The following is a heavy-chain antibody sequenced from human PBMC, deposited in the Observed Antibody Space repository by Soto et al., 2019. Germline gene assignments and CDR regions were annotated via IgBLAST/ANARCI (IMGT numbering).Heavy chain of an antibody. Sequence: QVQLVQSGAEVKKPGSSVKVSCKASGGTLSAHTINWVRQAPGQGLEWMGRVIPMLGKANYAQKLQGRVTITADKSTSTAYMELRSLRSDDTAGYYCARMREDTYGLIDYWGQGTLVTVSS. CDR2: VIPMLGKA. V-gene: IGHV1-69*02. D-gene: IGHD5-18*01. CDR3: ARMREDTYGLIDY. J-gene: IGHJ4*02. CDR1: GGTLSAHT.